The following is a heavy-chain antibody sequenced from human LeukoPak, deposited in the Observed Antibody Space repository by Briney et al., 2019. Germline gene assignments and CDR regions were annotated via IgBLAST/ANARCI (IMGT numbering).Heavy chain of an antibody. D-gene: IGHD3-10*01. CDR2: INHSGST. CDR3: ARPRVVRGSYDY. J-gene: IGHJ4*02. Sequence: SGTLSLSCAVYGVSFSGYYWSWIRQPPGKGLEWVWEINHSGSTNYNPSPKSRITISADTAKNQLSLKLSSGTAADAAVYYWARPRVVRGSYDYWGQGTMVTVSS. CDR1: GVSFSGYY. V-gene: IGHV4-34*01.